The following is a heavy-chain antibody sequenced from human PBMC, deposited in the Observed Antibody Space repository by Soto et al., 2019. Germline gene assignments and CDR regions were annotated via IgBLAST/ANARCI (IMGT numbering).Heavy chain of an antibody. Sequence: LRLSCVVSGFTFSSYAMSWVRQAPGKGLGWVSAISGSGGSTYYADSVKVRFTISRDNSKNTLYLQMNSLRAEDTAVYYCAKVGYCSSTSCYTLYYYYGMDVWGQGTTVTVSS. D-gene: IGHD2-2*02. J-gene: IGHJ6*02. V-gene: IGHV3-23*01. CDR1: GFTFSSYA. CDR2: ISGSGGST. CDR3: AKVGYCSSTSCYTLYYYYGMDV.